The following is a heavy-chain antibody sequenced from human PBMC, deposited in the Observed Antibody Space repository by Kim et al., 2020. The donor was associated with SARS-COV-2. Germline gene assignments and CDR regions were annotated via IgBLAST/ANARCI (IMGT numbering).Heavy chain of an antibody. CDR3: ARRSGGYYDSSGYFFD. CDR2: IYYSGST. D-gene: IGHD3-22*01. CDR1: GGSISSSSYY. V-gene: IGHV4-39*01. Sequence: SETLSLTCTVSGGSISSSSYYWGWIRQPPGKGLEWIGSIYYSGSTYYNPSLKSRVTISVDTSKNQFSLKLSSVTAADTAVYYCARRSGGYYDSSGYFFD. J-gene: IGHJ4*01.